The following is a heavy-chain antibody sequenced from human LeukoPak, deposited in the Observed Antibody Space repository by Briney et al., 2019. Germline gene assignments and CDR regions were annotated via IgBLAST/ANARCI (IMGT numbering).Heavy chain of an antibody. V-gene: IGHV4-34*01. CDR3: ASRPFLYGFRTYFDN. Sequence: SETLSLTCAVYGGSFSAFHWNWIRQSPAKGLVWLGEMKQSGTPRYNPSLQSRVTISVDKSKNQFSLNVRSVTAADTAVYYCASRPFLYGFRTYFDNWAQGTLVTVSS. D-gene: IGHD3-10*01. J-gene: IGHJ4*02. CDR2: MKQSGTP. CDR1: GGSFSAFH.